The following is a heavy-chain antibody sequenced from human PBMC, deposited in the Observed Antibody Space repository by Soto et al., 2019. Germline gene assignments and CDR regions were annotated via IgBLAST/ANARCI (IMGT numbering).Heavy chain of an antibody. CDR1: GCSSSSYY. Sequence: PSETLSLTCTFSGCSSSSYYWSLIRQPPGKGLEWIGYIYYTGTTNYNPSLKSRVTISVDTSKNQFSMRLSSVTAADTAVYYCTDMRGQWLPRDWGRGIMVTVSS. V-gene: IGHV4-59*08. D-gene: IGHD6-19*01. J-gene: IGHJ4*02. CDR2: IYYTGTT. CDR3: TDMRGQWLPRD.